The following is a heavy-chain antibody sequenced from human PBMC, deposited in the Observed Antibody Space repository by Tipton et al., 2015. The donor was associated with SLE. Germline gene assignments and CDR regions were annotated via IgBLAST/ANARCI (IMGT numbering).Heavy chain of an antibody. D-gene: IGHD3-3*01. CDR2: INHSGST. J-gene: IGHJ4*02. Sequence: TLSLTCAVYGGSFSGYYWSWIRQPPGKGLEWIGEINHSGSTNYNPSLKSRVTISVATSKNQFSLKLSSVTAADTAVYYCARAQYYDFWSGYSYYFDYWGQGTLVTVSS. CDR1: GGSFSGYY. V-gene: IGHV4-34*01. CDR3: ARAQYYDFWSGYSYYFDY.